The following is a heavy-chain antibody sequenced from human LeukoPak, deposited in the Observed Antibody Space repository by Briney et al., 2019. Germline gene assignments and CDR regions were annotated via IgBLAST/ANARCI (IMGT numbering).Heavy chain of an antibody. V-gene: IGHV4-39*01. D-gene: IGHD1-7*01. CDR3: ARRGTGPTYYGMNV. J-gene: IGHJ6*02. CDR2: ISQSGST. Sequence: SETLSLTCTVSGGSISSGAYYWVWIRQPPGKGLEWIGSISQSGSTYYNPPLRSRVTISVVTSQNQLSLKLTSVTAADTAVYYCARRGTGPTYYGMNVWGQGTTVTVSS. CDR1: GGSISSGAYY.